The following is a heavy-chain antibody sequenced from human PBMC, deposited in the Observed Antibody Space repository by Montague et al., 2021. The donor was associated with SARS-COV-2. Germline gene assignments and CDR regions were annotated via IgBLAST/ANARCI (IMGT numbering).Heavy chain of an antibody. CDR2: VSASGST. CDR3: ARDVVAAPGTFDY. J-gene: IGHJ4*02. V-gene: IGHV4-4*07. Sequence: SETLSLTCTVSGDSIRYFYWSWIRQPAGKGLEWIGRVSASGSTNYNPSLNSRVTMSVDTSRKQFSLRLSPVTAADTAVYYCARDVVAAPGTFDYWGQGTLVTVSS. CDR1: GDSIRYFY. D-gene: IGHD6-13*01.